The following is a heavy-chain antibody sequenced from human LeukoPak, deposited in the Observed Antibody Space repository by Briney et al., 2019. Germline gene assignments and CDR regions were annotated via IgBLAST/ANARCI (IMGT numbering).Heavy chain of an antibody. CDR3: ARGRDFWSGYKEGFYFDY. D-gene: IGHD3-3*01. V-gene: IGHV4-30-4*01. CDR2: IYYSGST. CDR1: GGSISSGDYY. Sequence: SETLSLTCTVSGGSISSGDYYWSWIRQPPGKGLEWIGYIYYSGSTYYNPSLKSRVTISVDTSKNQFSLKLSSVTAADTAVYYCARGRDFWSGYKEGFYFDYWGQGTLVTVSS. J-gene: IGHJ4*02.